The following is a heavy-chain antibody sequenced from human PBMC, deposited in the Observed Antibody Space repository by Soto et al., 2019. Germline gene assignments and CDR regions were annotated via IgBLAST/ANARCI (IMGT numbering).Heavy chain of an antibody. CDR3: ARDYSSGYGMDV. D-gene: IGHD6-19*01. J-gene: IGHJ6*02. CDR2: MNPNSGNT. V-gene: IGHV1-8*01. Sequence: ASVNVSCKSSGYTFTSCYSNWVRRATGQGLEWMGWMNPNSGNTDYAQKFQGRVTMTRNTSISTAYMELSSLRSEDTAVYYCARDYSSGYGMDVWGQGTTVTVSS. CDR1: GYTFTSCY.